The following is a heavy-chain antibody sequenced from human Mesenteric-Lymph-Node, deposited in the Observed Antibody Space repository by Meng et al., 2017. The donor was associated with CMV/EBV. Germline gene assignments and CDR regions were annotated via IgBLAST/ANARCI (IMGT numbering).Heavy chain of an antibody. V-gene: IGHV3-30*02. CDR1: GFTFSKYA. CDR2: IRYDGSNK. Sequence: GESLKISCAASGFTFSKYAMHWVRLAPGKGLEWVTFIRYDGSNKYYADSVKGRFTISRDNSKNTLYLQMNSLRAEDTAVYYCAKDTGSSWYGMDVWGQGTTVTVSS. J-gene: IGHJ6*02. CDR3: AKDTGSSWYGMDV. D-gene: IGHD6-13*01.